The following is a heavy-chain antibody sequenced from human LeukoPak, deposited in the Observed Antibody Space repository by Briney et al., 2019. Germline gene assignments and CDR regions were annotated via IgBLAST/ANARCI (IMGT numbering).Heavy chain of an antibody. V-gene: IGHV3-23*01. CDR1: GFTFKNYV. J-gene: IGHJ4*02. D-gene: IGHD1-26*01. CDR2: IYGSGVSI. CDR3: AKDLGWELPAEAY. Sequence: PGGSLRLSCVASGFTFKNYVMNWVRQAARKGLEGLATIYGSGVSISYADSVKGRFTISRDNSNNTLYLQMNSLRAEDTAMYYCAKDLGWELPAEAYWGQGILVTVSS.